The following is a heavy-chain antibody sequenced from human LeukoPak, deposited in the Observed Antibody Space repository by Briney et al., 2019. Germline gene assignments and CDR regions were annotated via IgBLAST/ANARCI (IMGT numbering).Heavy chain of an antibody. V-gene: IGHV4-59*01. D-gene: IGHD3-10*01. CDR1: GGSISSYC. J-gene: IGHJ5*02. Sequence: SETLSLTCTVSGGSISSYCWNWIRPPPGKGLEWIGDIYYSGSTNYNPSLKSRVTISVDTSKNQFSLKLSSVTAADTAVYYCARDGQAAVRGEAWFDPWGQGTLVTVSS. CDR2: IYYSGST. CDR3: ARDGQAAVRGEAWFDP.